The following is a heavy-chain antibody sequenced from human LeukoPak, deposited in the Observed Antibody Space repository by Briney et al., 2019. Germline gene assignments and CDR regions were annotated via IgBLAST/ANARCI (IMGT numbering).Heavy chain of an antibody. CDR3: ANLVLIPGEDYFDY. V-gene: IGHV3-7*01. CDR1: GFTFSSYW. CDR2: IKQDGSEK. Sequence: GGSLRLSCAASGFTFSSYWMSWVRQAPGKGLEWVANIKQDGSEKYYVDSVKGRFTISRDNAKKSLYLQMNSLRAEDTAVYYCANLVLIPGEDYFDYWGQGTLVSVSS. D-gene: IGHD2-8*01. J-gene: IGHJ4*02.